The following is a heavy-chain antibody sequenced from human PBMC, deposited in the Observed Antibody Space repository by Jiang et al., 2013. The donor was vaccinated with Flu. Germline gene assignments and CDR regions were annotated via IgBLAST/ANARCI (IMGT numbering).Heavy chain of an antibody. CDR3: ARAGSYSNYFDY. D-gene: IGHD1-26*01. V-gene: IGHV1-69*04. Sequence: GRIIPILGIANYAQKFQGRVTITADKSTSTAYMELSSLRSEDTAVYYCARAGSYSNYFDYWGQGTLVTVSS. J-gene: IGHJ4*02. CDR2: IIPILGIA.